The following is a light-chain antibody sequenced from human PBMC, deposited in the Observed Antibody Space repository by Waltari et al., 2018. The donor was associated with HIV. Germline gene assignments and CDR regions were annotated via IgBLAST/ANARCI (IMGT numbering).Light chain of an antibody. CDR1: SSNIRAGYD. CDR2: ANI. CDR3: QSFDSSLTTSGVI. J-gene: IGLJ2*01. Sequence: QSVLTQPPSVSGAPGQRVTISCPGSSSNIRAGYDVHWYQQLPGKAPKLLIYANINRPSGVPDRFSGSKSGSSASLAITGLQAEDEAHYYCQSFDSSLTTSGVIFGGGTKLTVL. V-gene: IGLV1-40*01.